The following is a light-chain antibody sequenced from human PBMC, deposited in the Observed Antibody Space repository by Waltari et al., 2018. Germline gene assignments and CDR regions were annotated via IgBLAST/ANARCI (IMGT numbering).Light chain of an antibody. V-gene: IGKV1-5*03. Sequence: RASQIISRWLACHQQPPGKPPQLLFYKASSLEAGVPSRFSGSASVTDFTLTISLLHPDDFAAYYYQQYNSYPYTFGQWTKLEIK. CDR1: QIISRW. J-gene: IGKJ2*01. CDR2: KAS. CDR3: QQYNSYPYT.